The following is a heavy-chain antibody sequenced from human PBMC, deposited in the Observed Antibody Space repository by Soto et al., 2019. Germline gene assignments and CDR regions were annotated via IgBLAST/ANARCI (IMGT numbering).Heavy chain of an antibody. CDR1: GGSISSSSYY. CDR2: IYYSGST. CDR3: ARQVSYYDSSVYTY. Sequence: SETLSLTCTVSGGSISSSSYYWGWIRQPPGKGLEWIGSIYYSGSTYYNPSLKSRVTISVDTSKNQFSLKLSSVTAADTAVYYCARQVSYYDSSVYTYWGQGTLVTVSS. V-gene: IGHV4-39*01. D-gene: IGHD3-22*01. J-gene: IGHJ4*02.